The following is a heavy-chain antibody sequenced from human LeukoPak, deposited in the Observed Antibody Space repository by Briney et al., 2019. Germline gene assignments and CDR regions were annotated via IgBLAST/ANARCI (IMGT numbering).Heavy chain of an antibody. CDR1: VGSISGYY. Sequence: SETLSLTCTVSVGSISGYYWSWIRQPPGKRLEGIGDVYDTGATNYNPSLKSRFTISIDTSKNQFSLYLSSVTAADTAVYYCARLPLIATTRGGFDPWGQGTLVTVSS. V-gene: IGHV4-59*08. CDR3: ARLPLIATTRGGFDP. J-gene: IGHJ5*02. CDR2: VYDTGAT. D-gene: IGHD1/OR15-1a*01.